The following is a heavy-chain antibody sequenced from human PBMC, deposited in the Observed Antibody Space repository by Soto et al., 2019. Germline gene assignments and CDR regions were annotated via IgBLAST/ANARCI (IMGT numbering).Heavy chain of an antibody. D-gene: IGHD4-4*01. CDR2: IIPIFGTA. CDR1: GGTFSSYA. CDR3: ARGGGSNVDYYYGMDV. V-gene: IGHV1-69*13. J-gene: IGHJ6*02. Sequence: SVKVSCKASGGTFSSYAISWVRQAPGQGLEWMGGIIPIFGTANYAQKFQGRVTITADESTSTAYMELSSLRSEDTAVYYCARGGGSNVDYYYGMDVWGQGTTVTVSS.